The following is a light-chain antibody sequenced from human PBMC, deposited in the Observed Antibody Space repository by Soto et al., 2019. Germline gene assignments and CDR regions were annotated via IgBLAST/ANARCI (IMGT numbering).Light chain of an antibody. CDR3: QQRSNWPYLT. Sequence: EIVMTQSPATLSVSPGERATLSCRASQSVNSNYLAWYQQKPGQAPRLLIYDASNRAYGVPARFRGSGSGTNFTLTIASLEPEDFAVYYCQQRSNWPYLTFGGGTRV. CDR1: QSVNSNY. CDR2: DAS. V-gene: IGKV3-11*01. J-gene: IGKJ4*01.